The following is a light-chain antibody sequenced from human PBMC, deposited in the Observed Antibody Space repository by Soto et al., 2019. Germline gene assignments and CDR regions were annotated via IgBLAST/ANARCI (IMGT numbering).Light chain of an antibody. CDR3: QEYNNWHPIT. CDR1: QGIRID. Sequence: AIQITQSPSSLSASVGDRVTITCRASQGIRIDLGWYQQKPGKAPKLLIYAASTLQTGVPSRFSGSGSGTDFTLTITSLQSEDFAVYYCQEYNNWHPITFGGGTKVDIK. CDR2: AAS. V-gene: IGKV1-6*01. J-gene: IGKJ4*01.